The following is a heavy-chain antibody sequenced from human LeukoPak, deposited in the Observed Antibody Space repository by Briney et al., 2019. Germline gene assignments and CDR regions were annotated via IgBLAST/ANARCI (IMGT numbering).Heavy chain of an antibody. CDR1: GFTFSSYA. CDR2: ISGSVGST. CDR3: AKDRSVVAAVYYYYGMDV. D-gene: IGHD2-15*01. Sequence: GSLRLSCAASGFTFSSYAKSWVRQAPGKGLEWVSAISGSVGSTYYADSVKGRFTISRDNSKNTLYLQMNSLRAEDTAVYYCAKDRSVVAAVYYYYGMDVWGQGTTVTVSS. J-gene: IGHJ6*02. V-gene: IGHV3-23*01.